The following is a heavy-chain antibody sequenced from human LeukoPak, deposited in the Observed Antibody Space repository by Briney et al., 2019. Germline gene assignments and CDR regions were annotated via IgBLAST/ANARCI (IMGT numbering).Heavy chain of an antibody. D-gene: IGHD3-22*01. Sequence: PGGSLRPSCVGSGFTFGSYRMNWVRQAPGKGLEWVSSISASSTYIYYADSLKGRFTISRDNAKNSLYLQMNSLRDEDTAVYYCAREENYYDSSGHYLPDTFDIWGQGTMVTVSS. J-gene: IGHJ3*02. CDR3: AREENYYDSSGHYLPDTFDI. CDR2: ISASSTYI. CDR1: GFTFGSYR. V-gene: IGHV3-21*01.